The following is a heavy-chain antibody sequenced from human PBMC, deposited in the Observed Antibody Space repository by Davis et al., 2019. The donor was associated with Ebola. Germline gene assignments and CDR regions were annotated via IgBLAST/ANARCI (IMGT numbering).Heavy chain of an antibody. D-gene: IGHD5-24*01. Sequence: PGGSLRLSCAASGFTFSSYGMHWVRQAPGKGLEWVAVISYDGSNKYYADSVKGRFTISRDNSKNTLYLQMNSLRAEDTAVYYCAGKVATTDFDYWGQGTLVTVSS. V-gene: IGHV3-30*19. CDR2: ISYDGSNK. J-gene: IGHJ4*02. CDR1: GFTFSSYG. CDR3: AGKVATTDFDY.